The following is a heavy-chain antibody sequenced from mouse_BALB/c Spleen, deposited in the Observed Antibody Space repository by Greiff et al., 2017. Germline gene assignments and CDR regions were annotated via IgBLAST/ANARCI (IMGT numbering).Heavy chain of an antibody. V-gene: IGHV1S81*02. Sequence: QVHVKQSGAELVKPGASVMLSCKASGYTFTSYWMHWVMQRPGQGLAWIGEINPSNGGTNYNVKFKSKAPLTVVTSSSTAYRQLSSLTSEDSAVYNCARRLLQYYYAMDNRGQGTSVTVS. D-gene: IGHD2-3*01. CDR2: INPSNGGT. CDR3: ARRLLQYYYAMDN. CDR1: GYTFTSYW. J-gene: IGHJ4*01.